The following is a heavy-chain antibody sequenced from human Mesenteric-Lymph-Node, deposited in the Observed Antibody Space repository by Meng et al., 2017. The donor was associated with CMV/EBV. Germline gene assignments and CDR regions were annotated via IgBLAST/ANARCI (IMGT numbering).Heavy chain of an antibody. CDR1: GFIFSSYA. V-gene: IGHV3-53*01. Sequence: GESLKISCAASGFIFSSYAMSWVRQAPGKGLEWVSVIYSGGSTYYADSVKGRFTISRDNSKNTLYLQMNSLRAEDTAVYYCARIGSSSPYFDYWGQGTLVTVSS. J-gene: IGHJ4*02. CDR3: ARIGSSSPYFDY. CDR2: IYSGGST. D-gene: IGHD6-6*01.